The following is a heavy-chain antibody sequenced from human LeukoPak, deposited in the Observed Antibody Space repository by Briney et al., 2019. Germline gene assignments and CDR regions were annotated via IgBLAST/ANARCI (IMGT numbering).Heavy chain of an antibody. CDR3: ARGTGVYGDYYFDS. J-gene: IGHJ4*02. CDR2: IFYSGST. V-gene: IGHV4-31*03. Sequence: PSETLSLTCTVSGGSISGGGFYWSWIRQHPGKGLEWNGYIFYSGSTYYNPSLKSRVTISVDTSKNQFSLKLSSVTAADTAVYYCARGTGVYGDYYFDSWGQGTLVTVSS. D-gene: IGHD4-17*01. CDR1: GGSISGGGFY.